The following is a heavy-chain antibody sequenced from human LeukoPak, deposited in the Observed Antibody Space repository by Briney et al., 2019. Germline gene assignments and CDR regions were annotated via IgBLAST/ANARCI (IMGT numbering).Heavy chain of an antibody. V-gene: IGHV4-4*09. J-gene: IGHJ5*02. CDR2: IYTSGST. Sequence: SETLSLTCTVSGGSISSYYWSWIRQPPGKGLEWIGYIYTSGSTNYNPSLKSRVTISVDTSKNQFSLKLSSVTAADTAVYYCARHQRSSRSHRPYNWFDPWGQGTLVTVSS. CDR3: ARHQRSSRSHRPYNWFDP. CDR1: GGSISSYY. D-gene: IGHD6-13*01.